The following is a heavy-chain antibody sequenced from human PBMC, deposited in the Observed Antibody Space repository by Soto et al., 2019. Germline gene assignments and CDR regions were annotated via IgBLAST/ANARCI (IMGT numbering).Heavy chain of an antibody. CDR1: VFTFRTYT. CDR3: ARDRGYDAHDYYYNAMDV. V-gene: IGHV3-21*01. J-gene: IGHJ6*02. Sequence: NPWWSLRLSCISSVFTFRTYTMNWFRQAPGKGLEWVSGIRGFSPYTFYAESVKGRFTISRDNAKNSLYLQMNSLRAEDTAVYYCARDRGYDAHDYYYNAMDVWGQGTTVTVSS. CDR2: IRGFSPYT. D-gene: IGHD2-15*01.